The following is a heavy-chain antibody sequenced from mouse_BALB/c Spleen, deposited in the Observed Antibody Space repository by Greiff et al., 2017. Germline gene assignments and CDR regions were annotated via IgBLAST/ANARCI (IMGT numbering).Heavy chain of an antibody. CDR2: INSNGGST. CDR1: GFTFSSYG. Sequence: DVMLVESGGGLVQPGGSLKLSCAASGFTFSSYGMSWVRQTPDKRLELVATINSNGGSTYYPDSVKGRFTISRDNAKNTLYLQMSSLKSEDTAMYYCARVAPLMDYWGQGTSVTVSS. V-gene: IGHV5-6-3*01. D-gene: IGHD3-1*01. CDR3: ARVAPLMDY. J-gene: IGHJ4*01.